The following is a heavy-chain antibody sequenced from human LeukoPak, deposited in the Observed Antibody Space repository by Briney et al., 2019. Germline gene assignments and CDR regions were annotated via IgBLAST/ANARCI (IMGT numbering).Heavy chain of an antibody. V-gene: IGHV3-21*01. CDR3: ARGFADFVWGSYPSSY. CDR2: ITGSSTYI. D-gene: IGHD3-16*02. J-gene: IGHJ4*02. Sequence: GDSLRLSCAASGFTFSSYSMNWVRQAPGKGLEWVSSITGSSTYIHYADSVKGRFTTSRDNAKNSLYLQMNSLRAEDTAVYYCARGFADFVWGSYPSSYWGQGIVVTVSS. CDR1: GFTFSSYS.